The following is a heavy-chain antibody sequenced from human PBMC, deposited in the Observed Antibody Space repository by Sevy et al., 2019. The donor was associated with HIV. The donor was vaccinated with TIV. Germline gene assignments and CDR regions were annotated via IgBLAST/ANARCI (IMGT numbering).Heavy chain of an antibody. CDR1: GFIFSNHG. V-gene: IGHV3-30*18. J-gene: IGHJ4*02. Sequence: GGSLRLSCAASGFIFSNHGMHWVRQAPGKGLEWVAVISYDGSYKNYGDSVKGRFTISRDNPKNTLYLKMDSLRAEDTAVLYCTKGPFGGNDFASWGQGTLVTVSS. CDR2: ISYDGSYK. D-gene: IGHD2-15*01. CDR3: TKGPFGGNDFAS.